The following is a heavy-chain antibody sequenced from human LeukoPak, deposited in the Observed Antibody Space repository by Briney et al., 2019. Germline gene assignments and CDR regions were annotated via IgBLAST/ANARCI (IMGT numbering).Heavy chain of an antibody. CDR3: AREDYGERFDY. CDR2: IYYSGST. CDR1: GGSISSYY. V-gene: IGHV4-59*01. J-gene: IGHJ4*02. D-gene: IGHD4-17*01. Sequence: PSETLSLTCTVSGGSISSYYWSWIRQPPGKGLEWTGYIYYSGSTNNNPSLKSRVTISVDTSKNQFSLKLSSVTAADTAVYYCAREDYGERFDYWGQGTLVTVSS.